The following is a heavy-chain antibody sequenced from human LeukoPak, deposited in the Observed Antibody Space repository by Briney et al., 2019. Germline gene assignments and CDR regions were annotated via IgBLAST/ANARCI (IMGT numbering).Heavy chain of an antibody. Sequence: GGSLRLSCAASGFTFDDYGMSWVRQAPGKGLEWVANIKQDGSEKYYVDSVKGRFTISRDNAKNSLYLQMNSLRAEDTAVYYCARGGTTVVTRPFDYWGQGTLVTVSS. J-gene: IGHJ4*02. CDR3: ARGGTTVVTRPFDY. D-gene: IGHD4-23*01. V-gene: IGHV3-7*01. CDR1: GFTFDDYG. CDR2: IKQDGSEK.